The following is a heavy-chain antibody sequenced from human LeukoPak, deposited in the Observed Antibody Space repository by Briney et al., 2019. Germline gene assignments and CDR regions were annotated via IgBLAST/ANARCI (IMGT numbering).Heavy chain of an antibody. J-gene: IGHJ6*02. D-gene: IGHD5-24*01. Sequence: GGSLRLSCAASRFTFSGYAMSWVRQTPGKGLEWVSAVSDSGSSAYYADSVKGRFTISRDNSKNTLYLQMNSLRAEDTAVYYCASRDKGYYYGMDVWGQGTTVTVSS. CDR1: RFTFSGYA. CDR2: VSDSGSSA. V-gene: IGHV3-23*01. CDR3: ASRDKGYYYGMDV.